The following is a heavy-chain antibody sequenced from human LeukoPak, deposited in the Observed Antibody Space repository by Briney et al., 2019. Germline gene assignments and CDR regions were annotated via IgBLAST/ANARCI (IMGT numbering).Heavy chain of an antibody. V-gene: IGHV4-4*02. CDR3: ARGPSGQWLVLKP. CDR2: IYSSGST. D-gene: IGHD6-19*01. Sequence: SETLSLTCAVSSGSISSNNWWTWVRQAPGKGLEWIGRIYSSGSTNYNPSLKSRVTMSVDTSKNQISLKLSSVTAPDTAVYYCARGPSGQWLVLKPWGQGTLVTVSS. J-gene: IGHJ5*02. CDR1: SGSISSNNW.